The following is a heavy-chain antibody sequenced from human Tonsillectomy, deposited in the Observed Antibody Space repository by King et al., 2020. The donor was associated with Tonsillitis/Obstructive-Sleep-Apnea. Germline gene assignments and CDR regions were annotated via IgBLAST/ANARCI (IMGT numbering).Heavy chain of an antibody. V-gene: IGHV1-2*02. CDR2: INPNSGGT. CDR1: GYIFTGYY. D-gene: IGHD2-2*01. J-gene: IGHJ4*02. CDR3: ARATVPYQRLDD. Sequence: VQLVESGAEVKKPGASVKVSCKASGYIFTGYYIHWVRQAPGQGLEWMGWINPNSGGTNYAQMFQGRVIVTRDTSISTAYMELSRLTSDDTAVYYCARATVPYQRLDDWGQGTQVTV.